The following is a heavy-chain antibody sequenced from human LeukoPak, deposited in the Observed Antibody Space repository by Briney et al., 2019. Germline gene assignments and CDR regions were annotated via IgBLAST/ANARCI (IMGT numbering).Heavy chain of an antibody. V-gene: IGHV3-30*04. D-gene: IGHD3-10*01. CDR2: ISYDGSNK. CDR1: GFTFSSYA. CDR3: ARDLGLLWFGEHFDY. Sequence: AGGSLRLSCAASGFTFSSYAMHWVRQAPGKGLEWVAVISYDGSNKYYADSVKGRFTISRDNSKNTLYLQMNSLRAEDTAVYYCARDLGLLWFGEHFDYWGQGTLVTVSS. J-gene: IGHJ4*02.